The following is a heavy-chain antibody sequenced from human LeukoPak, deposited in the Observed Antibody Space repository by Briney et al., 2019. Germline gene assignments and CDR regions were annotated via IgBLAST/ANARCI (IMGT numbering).Heavy chain of an antibody. J-gene: IGHJ4*02. D-gene: IGHD1-1*01. CDR1: GFTFSSYE. CDR2: ISTSGSTI. V-gene: IGHV3-48*03. Sequence: GGSLRLSCAASGFTFSSYEMNWVRQAPGKGLEWLSYISTSGSTIYYADSVKGRFTISRDNAKNSLYLQMNSLRAEDTALYYCSRERVLLFDYWGQGTLVTVSS. CDR3: SRERVLLFDY.